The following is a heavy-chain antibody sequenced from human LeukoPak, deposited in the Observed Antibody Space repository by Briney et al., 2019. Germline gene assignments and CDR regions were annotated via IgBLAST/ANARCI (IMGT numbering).Heavy chain of an antibody. Sequence: PSETLSLTCNVPGASITSHYWTWIRQPPGKGLEWIGYIYHTGHTNYDPSIKSRVTMSVDTSKNRFSLRLSSVTAADTAVYYCARSGSNDDYYPVENDSWGQGTLVTVSS. CDR1: GASITSHY. J-gene: IGHJ4*02. V-gene: IGHV4-59*08. D-gene: IGHD2-8*01. CDR3: ARSGSNDDYYPVENDS. CDR2: IYHTGHT.